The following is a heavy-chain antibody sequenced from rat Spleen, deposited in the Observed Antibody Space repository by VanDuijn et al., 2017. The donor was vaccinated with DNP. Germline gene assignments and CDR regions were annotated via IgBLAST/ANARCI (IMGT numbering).Heavy chain of an antibody. D-gene: IGHD1-2*01. CDR3: TRHVEIYAADY. CDR1: GFTFSNYD. CDR2: ISPDGDRT. Sequence: EVQLVESGENLVQPGRSLTLSCEASGFTFSNYDMAWVRQAPTKGLEWVALISPDGDRTYYRDSVRGRFTVSRNNAESTLHLQMDSLRSEDTATYYCTRHVEIYAADYWGQGVMVTVSS. V-gene: IGHV5S23*01. J-gene: IGHJ2*01.